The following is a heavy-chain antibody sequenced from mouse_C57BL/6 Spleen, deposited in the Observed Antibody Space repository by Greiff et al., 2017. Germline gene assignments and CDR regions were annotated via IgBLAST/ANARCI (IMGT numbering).Heavy chain of an antibody. CDR1: GYTFTSYW. CDR2: IDPSDSYT. Sequence: VQLQQPGAELVMPGASVKLSCKASGYTFTSYWMHWVKQRPGQGLEWIGEIDPSDSYTNFNQKFKGKSTLTVDKSSSTAYMQVSRLTSEDSAVYYCARSGGFYAMDYWGQGTSVTVSS. CDR3: ARSGGFYAMDY. D-gene: IGHD1-3*01. V-gene: IGHV1-69*01. J-gene: IGHJ4*01.